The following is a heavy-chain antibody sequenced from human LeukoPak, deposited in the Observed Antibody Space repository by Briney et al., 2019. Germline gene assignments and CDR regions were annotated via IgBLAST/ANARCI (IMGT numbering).Heavy chain of an antibody. V-gene: IGHV3-30*02. CDR3: ANGYEFES. CDR2: LRYDGSTK. Sequence: GGSLRLSCETSGFTFSNYGMHWVRQAPGKGLEWVAFLRYDGSTKYYADSVKGRFTISRDNSKNTLYLQMNSLRPGDTAVYCCANGYEFESWGQGALVTVSS. CDR1: GFTFSNYG. J-gene: IGHJ4*02. D-gene: IGHD2-2*01.